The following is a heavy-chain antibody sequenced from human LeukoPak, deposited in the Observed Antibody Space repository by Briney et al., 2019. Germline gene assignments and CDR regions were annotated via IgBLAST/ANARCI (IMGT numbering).Heavy chain of an antibody. D-gene: IGHD6-6*01. CDR1: GGSFSGYY. J-gene: IGHJ4*02. CDR3: ARFARGPIAAWDY. CDR2: IYYSGST. Sequence: PSETLSLTCAVYGGSFSGYYWSWIRQPPGKGLEWIGSIYYSGSTYYNPSLKSRVTISVDTSKNQFSLKLSSVTAADTAVYYCARFARGPIAAWDYWGQGTLVTVSS. V-gene: IGHV4-34*01.